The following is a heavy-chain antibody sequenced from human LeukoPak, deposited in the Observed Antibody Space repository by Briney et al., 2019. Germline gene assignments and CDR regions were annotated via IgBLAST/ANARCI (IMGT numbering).Heavy chain of an antibody. CDR2: ISAYNGST. J-gene: IGHJ4*02. V-gene: IGHV1-18*01. Sequence: ASVKVSCKASGYTFTSYGISWVRQAPGQGLEWMGWISAYNGSTNYAQKLQGRVTMTTDTSTSTAYMELRSLRSDDTAVYYCARDEGAYSNYVWDYWGQGTLVTVSS. CDR1: GYTFTSYG. CDR3: ARDEGAYSNYVWDY. D-gene: IGHD4-11*01.